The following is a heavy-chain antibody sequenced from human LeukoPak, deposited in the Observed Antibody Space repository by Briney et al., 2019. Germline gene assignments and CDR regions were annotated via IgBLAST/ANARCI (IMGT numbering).Heavy chain of an antibody. D-gene: IGHD3-10*01. CDR2: IYSGGST. CDR3: ASPLYYYGSGSYLNRGDY. CDR1: GFTVSSNY. V-gene: IGHV3-66*01. Sequence: PGGSLRLSCAASGFTVSSNYMSWVRQAPGKGLEWVSVIYSGGSTYYADSVKGRFTISRDNSKNTLYLQMNSLRAEDTAVYYCASPLYYYGSGSYLNRGDYWGQGTLVTVSS. J-gene: IGHJ4*02.